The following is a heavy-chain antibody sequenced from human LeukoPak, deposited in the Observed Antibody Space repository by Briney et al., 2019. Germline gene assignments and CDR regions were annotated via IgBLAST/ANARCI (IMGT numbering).Heavy chain of an antibody. D-gene: IGHD5/OR15-5a*01. V-gene: IGHV3-11*05. Sequence: GGSLRLSCAASGFTFSDYYMSWIRQAPGKGLEWISYISSSSSYTNYVDSVKGRFTISRDNAKNPLYLQMNSLRAEDTAVYYCVRAVSVSSYYFDCWGQGTLVTVSS. CDR2: ISSSSSYT. J-gene: IGHJ4*02. CDR1: GFTFSDYY. CDR3: VRAVSVSSYYFDC.